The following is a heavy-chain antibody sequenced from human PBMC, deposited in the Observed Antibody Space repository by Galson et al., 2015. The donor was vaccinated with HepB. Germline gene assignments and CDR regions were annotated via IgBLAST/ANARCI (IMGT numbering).Heavy chain of an antibody. CDR1: GYTFTSYD. Sequence: SVKVSCKASGYTFTSYDVTWVRQAPGQGLEWMGWMNPKSTNTGYARKFQGRVTMTADTSMDTAYMELSSLTSEDTAVYYCARAVRNQLLSEYWGQGTLVTVSS. CDR3: ARAVRNQLLSEY. CDR2: MNPKSTNT. J-gene: IGHJ4*02. V-gene: IGHV1-8*01. D-gene: IGHD1-26*01.